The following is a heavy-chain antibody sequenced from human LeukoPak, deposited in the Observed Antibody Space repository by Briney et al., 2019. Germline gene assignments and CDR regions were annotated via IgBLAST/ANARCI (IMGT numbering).Heavy chain of an antibody. CDR2: IWYDGSNK. Sequence: GGSLRLSCAASGFTFSSYGMHWVRQAPGKGLEWVAVIWYDGSNKYYADSVKGRFTISRDNSKNTLCLQMNSLRAEDTAVYYCARTSPTVYFDYWGQGTLVTVSS. J-gene: IGHJ4*02. CDR3: ARTSPTVYFDY. V-gene: IGHV3-33*01. D-gene: IGHD4-17*01. CDR1: GFTFSSYG.